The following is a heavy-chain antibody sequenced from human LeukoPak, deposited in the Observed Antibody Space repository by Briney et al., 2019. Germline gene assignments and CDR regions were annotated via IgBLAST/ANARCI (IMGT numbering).Heavy chain of an antibody. CDR1: GGSISSGGYY. J-gene: IGHJ4*02. D-gene: IGHD5-24*01. CDR3: ARHGCSFGY. Sequence: PSETLSLTCTVSGGSISSGGYYWSWIRQHPGKGLEWIGYIFYTGSTYYNPSLKSRVTISIDTSKNQFSLKLNSVIAADTAVYYCARHGCSFGYWGQGALVTVSS. CDR2: IFYTGST. V-gene: IGHV4-31*03.